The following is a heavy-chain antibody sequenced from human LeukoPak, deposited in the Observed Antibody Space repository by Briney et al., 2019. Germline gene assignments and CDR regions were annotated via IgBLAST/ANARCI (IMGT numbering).Heavy chain of an antibody. CDR3: ASQSPGPDYYFDY. CDR2: ISYDGSTK. V-gene: IGHV3-30*01. CDR1: GFTFSSFP. D-gene: IGHD1-14*01. Sequence: GGSLRLSCVASGFTFSSFPMHWVRQAPGKGLEWVAVISYDGSTKYYGDSLKGRFTISRDNSKSTLFLQMNSLRAGDTAVYYCASQSPGPDYYFDYWGRGTLVTVSS. J-gene: IGHJ4*02.